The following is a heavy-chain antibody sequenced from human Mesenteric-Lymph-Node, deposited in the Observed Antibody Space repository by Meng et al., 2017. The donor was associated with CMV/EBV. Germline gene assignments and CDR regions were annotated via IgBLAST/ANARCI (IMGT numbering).Heavy chain of an antibody. J-gene: IGHJ4*02. D-gene: IGHD7-27*01. CDR3: AGTGDHTVLAIDY. Sequence: SVTVSCKSSGGTFSSYAIGWVRQAPGKGLEWMGVIISIFGTANYAQKFQGRVTITTDESQSTAYMELNSLRSEDTAVYYCAGTGDHTVLAIDYWGQGTLVTVSS. CDR1: GGTFSSYA. V-gene: IGHV1-69*05. CDR2: IISIFGTA.